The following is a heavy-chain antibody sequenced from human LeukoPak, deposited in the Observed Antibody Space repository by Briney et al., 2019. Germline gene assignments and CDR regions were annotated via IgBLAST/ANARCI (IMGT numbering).Heavy chain of an antibody. D-gene: IGHD3-22*01. Sequence: SVXXXXXXSXGTFISYAXSWVRQAPGQGVEWMGGIILIFGTAIYAQNFQGRVTITADESTTTAYMELSSLRSEDTAVYYCARTTYYYDSSGYYRYAFDIWGQGTMVTVSS. V-gene: IGHV1-69*01. CDR1: XGTFISYA. CDR2: IILIFGTA. J-gene: IGHJ3*02. CDR3: ARTTYYYDSSGYYRYAFDI.